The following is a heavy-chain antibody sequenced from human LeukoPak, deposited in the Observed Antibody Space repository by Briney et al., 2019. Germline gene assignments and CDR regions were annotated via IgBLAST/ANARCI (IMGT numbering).Heavy chain of an antibody. D-gene: IGHD4-17*01. CDR2: ISAYNGNT. CDR1: GYTFTSYG. Sequence: ASVKVSCKASGYTFTSYGISWVRQAPGQGLEWMGWISAYNGNTNYAQKLQGRATMTTDTSTSTAYMELRSLSDDAAVYYCARGDDYGDYWGLYWGQGTLVTVSS. CDR3: ARGDDYGDYWGLY. V-gene: IGHV1-18*01. J-gene: IGHJ4*02.